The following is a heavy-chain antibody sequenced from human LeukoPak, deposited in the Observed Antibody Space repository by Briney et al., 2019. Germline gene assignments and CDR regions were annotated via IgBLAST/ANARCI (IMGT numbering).Heavy chain of an antibody. V-gene: IGHV4-34*01. Sequence: SETLSLTCAVYGGSFSGYYWSWIRQPPGKGREGIGEINHRGSTNYNPSRKSRVTISVDTSKNQFSLTLSSVTAADTAVYYCAGGRFGDSAYYYDSSGYRFDYWGQGTLVTVSS. CDR1: GGSFSGYY. D-gene: IGHD3-22*01. CDR2: INHRGST. CDR3: AGGRFGDSAYYYDSSGYRFDY. J-gene: IGHJ4*02.